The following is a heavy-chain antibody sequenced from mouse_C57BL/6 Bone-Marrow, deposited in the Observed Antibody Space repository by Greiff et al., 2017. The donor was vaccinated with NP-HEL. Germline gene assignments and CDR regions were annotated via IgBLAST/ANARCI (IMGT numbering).Heavy chain of an antibody. CDR1: GFTFSDYG. CDR2: ISSGSSTI. V-gene: IGHV5-17*01. J-gene: IGHJ4*01. CDR3: ARAAYYDYLYYAMDY. Sequence: EVKLEESGGGLVKPGGSLKLSCAASGFTFSDYGMHWVRQAPEKGLEWVAYISSGSSTIYYADTVKGRFTISRDNAKNTLFLQMTSLRSEDTAMYYCARAAYYDYLYYAMDYWGQGTSVTVSS. D-gene: IGHD2-4*01.